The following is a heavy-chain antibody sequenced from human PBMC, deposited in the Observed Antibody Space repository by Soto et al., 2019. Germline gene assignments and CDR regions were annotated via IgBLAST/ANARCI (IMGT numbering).Heavy chain of an antibody. CDR2: IIPMFGTA. CDR3: GRGWGYESSDYYYAY. D-gene: IGHD3-22*01. CDR1: GGTFSRQT. V-gene: IGHV1-69*01. Sequence: QVQLVQSGAEVRKPGSSVKVSCKASGGTFSRQTISWVRQAPGQGLEGMGGIIPMFGTANYEQKFQGRVTITADESTSTAFMELTGLRSEDKAIYYCGRGWGYESSDYYYAYWGQGTLVIVSS. J-gene: IGHJ4*02.